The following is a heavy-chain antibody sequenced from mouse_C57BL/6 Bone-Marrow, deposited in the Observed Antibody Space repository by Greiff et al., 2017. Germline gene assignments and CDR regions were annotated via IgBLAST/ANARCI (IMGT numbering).Heavy chain of an antibody. CDR3: TTDYGSSYPAWFAY. D-gene: IGHD1-1*01. Sequence: VQLQQSGAELVRPGASVKLSCTASGFNIKDDYMHWVQQRPEQGLEWIGWIDPENGDTEYASKFQGKATITADTSSNTAYLQLSSLTSEDTAVYYCTTDYGSSYPAWFAYWGQGTLVTVSA. J-gene: IGHJ3*01. V-gene: IGHV14-4*01. CDR2: IDPENGDT. CDR1: GFNIKDDY.